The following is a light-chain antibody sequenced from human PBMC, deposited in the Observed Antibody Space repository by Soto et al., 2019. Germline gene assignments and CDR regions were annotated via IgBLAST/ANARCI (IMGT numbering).Light chain of an antibody. J-gene: IGKJ1*01. CDR3: QHYVTSLTT. Sequence: EIVLTQSPGTLSLSPGERATLSCGASQSVTSNYLAWYQQKPGQAPRLLIFGASIRVKGIPDRFIGSGSGTDFTLTISRLEPEDFAVYYCQHYVTSLTTFGPVTKVDIK. CDR1: QSVTSNY. V-gene: IGKV3-20*01. CDR2: GAS.